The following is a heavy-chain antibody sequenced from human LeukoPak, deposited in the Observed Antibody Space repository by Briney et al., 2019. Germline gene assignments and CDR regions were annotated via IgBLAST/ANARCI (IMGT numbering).Heavy chain of an antibody. Sequence: SETLSLTCAVYGGSFSGQYWGWIRHPPGKGLEWVGEINHGGSISYNASLKSRVTISLDTSKNQFYLKLRSVTTADTAVYYCAGGDYHGSESYANYWGQGTLVTVYS. CDR2: INHGGSI. V-gene: IGHV4-34*01. CDR1: GGSFSGQY. J-gene: IGHJ4*02. CDR3: AGGDYHGSESYANY. D-gene: IGHD3-10*01.